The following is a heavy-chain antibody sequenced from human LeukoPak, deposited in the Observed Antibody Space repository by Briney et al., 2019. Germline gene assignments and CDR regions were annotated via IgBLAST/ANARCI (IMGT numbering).Heavy chain of an antibody. CDR2: IYSGGST. V-gene: IGHV3-66*01. D-gene: IGHD5-18*01. CDR1: GFTVSSNY. J-gene: IGHJ4*02. CDR3: ARVFPPKRYSYDY. Sequence: GGSLRLSCAASGFTVSSNYMSWVRQAPGKGLEWVSVIYSGGSTYYADSVKGRFTISRDNSKNTLYLQMNSLRAEDTAVYYCARVFPPKRYSYDYWGQGTLVTVSS.